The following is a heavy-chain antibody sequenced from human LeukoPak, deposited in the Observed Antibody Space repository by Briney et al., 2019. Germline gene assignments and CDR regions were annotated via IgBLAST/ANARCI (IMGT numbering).Heavy chain of an antibody. Sequence: SETLSLTCTVSGGSISSYYWSWIRQPPGKGLEWIGYIYYSGSTNYNSSFKSRVTISIDTSKNQFSLRLSSVTAADTAVYYCARGDWTSTGGAFDIWGQGTMVTVSS. V-gene: IGHV4-59*01. D-gene: IGHD1-1*01. CDR2: IYYSGST. CDR1: GGSISSYY. CDR3: ARGDWTSTGGAFDI. J-gene: IGHJ3*02.